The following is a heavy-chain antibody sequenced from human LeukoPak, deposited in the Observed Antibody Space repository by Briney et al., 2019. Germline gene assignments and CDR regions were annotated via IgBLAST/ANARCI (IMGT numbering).Heavy chain of an antibody. CDR2: INWNSGII. D-gene: IGHD1-26*01. J-gene: IGHJ5*01. CDR3: ARDKVVGPTKFAS. CDR1: GFTFHDYA. Sequence: PGGSLRLSCSASGFTFHDYAMHWVRQAPGKGLEWVSGINWNSGIITYVHAVRGRFTISRDNAKNSVYLHMNSLRAEDTAVYYCARDKVVGPTKFASWGQGTLVTVSS. V-gene: IGHV3-9*01.